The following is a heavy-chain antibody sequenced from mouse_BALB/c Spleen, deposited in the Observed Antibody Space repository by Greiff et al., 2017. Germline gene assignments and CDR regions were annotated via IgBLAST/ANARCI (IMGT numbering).Heavy chain of an antibody. V-gene: IGHV1-69*02. CDR2: IYPSDSYT. Sequence: QVQLQQPGAELVRPGASVKLSCKASGYTFTSYWLNWVTQRPGQGLEWIGNIYPSDSYTNYNQKFKDKATLTVDKSSSTAYMQLSSPTSEDSAVYDCTRDGRTYYFDDWGQGTTRTVSS. D-gene: IGHD1-1*02. CDR1: GYTFTSYW. J-gene: IGHJ2*01. CDR3: TRDGRTYYFDD.